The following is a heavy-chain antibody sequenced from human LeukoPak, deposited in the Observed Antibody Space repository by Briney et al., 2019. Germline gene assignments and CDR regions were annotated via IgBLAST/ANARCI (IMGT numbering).Heavy chain of an antibody. CDR1: GGTFISYA. V-gene: IGHV1-69*06. D-gene: IGHD6-6*01. CDR2: IIPIFGTA. CDR3: ARGLKQLVFGLFDY. Sequence: GASVKVSCKASGGTFISYAISWVRQAPGQGLEWMGGIIPIFGTANYAQKFQGRVTITADKSTSTAYMELSSLRSEDTAVYYCARGLKQLVFGLFDYWGQGTLVTVSS. J-gene: IGHJ4*02.